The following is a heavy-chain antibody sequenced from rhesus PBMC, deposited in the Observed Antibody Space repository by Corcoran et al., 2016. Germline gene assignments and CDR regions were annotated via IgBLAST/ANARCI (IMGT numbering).Heavy chain of an antibody. CDR2: ISFSGST. D-gene: IGHD6-31*01. V-gene: IGHV4-122*02. Sequence: QVQLQESGPGLVRPSETLSPTCAVSVGSISSSYYYCSWIRQAPGKGLDGVGYISFSGSTSSHPSLKSRVTISRDTSKNQFSLKVNSVTAADTAMYYCARRFTSGWFDYWGQGVLVTVSS. J-gene: IGHJ4*01. CDR3: ARRFTSGWFDY. CDR1: VGSISSSYYY.